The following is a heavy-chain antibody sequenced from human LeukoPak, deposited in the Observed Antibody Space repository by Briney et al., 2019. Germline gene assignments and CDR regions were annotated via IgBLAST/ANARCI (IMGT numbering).Heavy chain of an antibody. J-gene: IGHJ4*02. CDR3: ARGVEPLAANTLAY. V-gene: IGHV3-53*01. CDR1: GFTVISND. CDR2: LYSDGNT. D-gene: IGHD1-14*01. Sequence: GGSLRLSCAASGFTVISNDMTWVRQAPGKGLEWVSVLYSDGNTKYADSVQGRFTISRDNYKNTLYLEMNSLSPDDTAVYYCARGVEPLAANTLAYWGQGTLVTVSS.